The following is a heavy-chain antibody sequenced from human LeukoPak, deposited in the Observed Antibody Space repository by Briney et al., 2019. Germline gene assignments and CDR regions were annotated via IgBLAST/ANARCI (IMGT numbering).Heavy chain of an antibody. Sequence: GGSLRLSCAAPGFSFSSYSMNWVRQAPGKGLEWVSYISGSSSRIYYADFVKGRFTISRDNAKTSLYLQMNSLRAEDTAVYYCARAPPDYGGYTNDYWGQGTLVTVSS. D-gene: IGHD4-23*01. CDR3: ARAPPDYGGYTNDY. CDR2: ISGSSSRI. V-gene: IGHV3-48*01. J-gene: IGHJ4*02. CDR1: GFSFSSYS.